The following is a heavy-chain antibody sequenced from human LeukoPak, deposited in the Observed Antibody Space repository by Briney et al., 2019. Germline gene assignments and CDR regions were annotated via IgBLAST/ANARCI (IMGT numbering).Heavy chain of an antibody. Sequence: SETLSLTCNVSGGSVSSSFYSWGWIRQPPGKGLEWIGSMHYSGSAHYNLSLKSRVTMSVDTSKNQFSLKLSSVTAADTAIYFCASATTYSVDDWGQGTLVTVSS. D-gene: IGHD5-12*01. J-gene: IGHJ4*01. CDR2: MHYSGSA. CDR1: GGSVSSSFYS. V-gene: IGHV4-39*01. CDR3: ASATTYSVDD.